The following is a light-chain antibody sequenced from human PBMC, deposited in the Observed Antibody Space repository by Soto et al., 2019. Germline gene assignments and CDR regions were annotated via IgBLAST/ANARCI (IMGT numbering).Light chain of an antibody. CDR3: QQNYITPPWT. V-gene: IGKV1-39*01. CDR1: QSIKKS. Sequence: DVQMTQSPSSLSASVGDRVTITCRASQSIKKSLNWYQQKPGKAPKLLIFAASNLQSGVPSRFSGSASGTDFTLTISSLQAEDFATYYCQQNYITPPWTFGPGTKVEVK. J-gene: IGKJ1*01. CDR2: AAS.